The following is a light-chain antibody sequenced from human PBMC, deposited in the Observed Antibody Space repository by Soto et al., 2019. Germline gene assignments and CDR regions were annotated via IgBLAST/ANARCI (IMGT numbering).Light chain of an antibody. CDR1: SSDVGGYNY. J-gene: IGLJ1*01. V-gene: IGLV2-11*01. CDR2: DVS. CDR3: CSYAGSYTYV. Sequence: ALTQPRSVSGSPGQSVTISCTGTSSDVGGYNYVSWYQQHPGKAPKLMIYDVSKRPSGVPDRFSGSKSGNTASLTISGLQAEDEADCYCCSYAGSYTYVFGTGTKLTVL.